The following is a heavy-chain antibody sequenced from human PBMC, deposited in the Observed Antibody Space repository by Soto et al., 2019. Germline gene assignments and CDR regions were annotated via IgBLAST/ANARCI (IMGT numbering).Heavy chain of an antibody. CDR3: ARGPRDYYYYYSYMAV. CDR1: GYTFTSYD. Sequence: GASVKVSCKASGYTFTSYDISWVRQATGQGLEWMGWMNPNSGNTGYAQKFQGRVTMTRNTSISTAYMELSSLRSEDTAVYYCARGPRDYYYYYSYMAVWGKGTTVTVSS. CDR2: MNPNSGNT. V-gene: IGHV1-8*01. J-gene: IGHJ6*03.